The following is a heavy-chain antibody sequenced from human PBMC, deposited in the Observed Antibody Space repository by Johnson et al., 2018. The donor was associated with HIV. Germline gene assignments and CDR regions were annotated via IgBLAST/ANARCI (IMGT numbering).Heavy chain of an antibody. J-gene: IGHJ3*02. V-gene: IGHV3-9*01. CDR3: AKGVGATTNEAFDI. Sequence: QLVESGGGLVQPGRSLRLSCAASGFTFDDYGMSWVRQVPGKGLEWVSGINWNSGSIGYADSVKGRFTISRDNAKNSLYLQMNSLRAEDTALYYCAKGVGATTNEAFDIWGQGTMVTVSS. CDR1: GFTFDDYG. CDR2: INWNSGSI. D-gene: IGHD1-26*01.